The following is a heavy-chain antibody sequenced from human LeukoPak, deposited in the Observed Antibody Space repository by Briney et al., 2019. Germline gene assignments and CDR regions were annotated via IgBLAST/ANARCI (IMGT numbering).Heavy chain of an antibody. CDR1: GGSISSGGYY. CDR3: ARSTYYYDSSGYYPNWFDP. V-gene: IGHV4-31*03. Sequence: KASETLSLTCTVSGGSISSGGYYWSWIRQHPGKGLEWIGYIYYSGSTYYNPSLESRVTISVDTSKNQFSLKLSSVTAADTAVYYCARSTYYYDSSGYYPNWFDPWGQGTLVTVSS. D-gene: IGHD3-22*01. CDR2: IYYSGST. J-gene: IGHJ5*02.